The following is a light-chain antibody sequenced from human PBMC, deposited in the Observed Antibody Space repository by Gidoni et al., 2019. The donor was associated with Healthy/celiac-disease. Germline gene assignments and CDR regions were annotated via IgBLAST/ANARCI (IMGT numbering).Light chain of an antibody. CDR2: DAS. CDR1: QSISSW. V-gene: IGKV1-5*01. Sequence: DIQMTQSPSTLSASVRDRVTITCRASQSISSWLAWYQQKPGKAPKLLIYDASSLESGVPSRFSGSGSGTEFTLTISSLQPDDFATYYCQQYNSYSPDEFTFGPGTKVDIK. J-gene: IGKJ3*01. CDR3: QQYNSYSPDEFT.